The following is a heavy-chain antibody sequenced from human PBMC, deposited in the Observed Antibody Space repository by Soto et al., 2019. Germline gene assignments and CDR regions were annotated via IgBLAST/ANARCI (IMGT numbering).Heavy chain of an antibody. CDR2: INTYNGMT. J-gene: IGHJ4*02. D-gene: IGHD5-12*01. V-gene: IGHV1-18*01. CDR3: AKSPRGEMATD. Sequence: QVQLVQSGGEVKKPGASVTVSCKASGYTFINYHITWVRQAPGQGLEWMAWINTYNGMTDYAQGFQGGVTMTRDTSTSTAYVERRNLGSDDTAVYFCAKSPRGEMATDWGQGTLVTVSS. CDR1: GYTFINYH.